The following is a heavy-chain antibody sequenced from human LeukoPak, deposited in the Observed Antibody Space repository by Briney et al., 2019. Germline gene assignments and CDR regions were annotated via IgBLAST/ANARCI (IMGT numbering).Heavy chain of an antibody. J-gene: IGHJ4*02. CDR1: GFTFSSYA. V-gene: IGHV3-30-3*01. Sequence: GRSLRLSCAASGFTFSSYAMHWVRQAPGKGLEWVAVISYDGSNKYYADSVKGRFTISRDNSKNTLYLQMNSLRAEDTAVYYCARDDSGYYYFFGYWGQGTLVTVSS. D-gene: IGHD5-12*01. CDR2: ISYDGSNK. CDR3: ARDDSGYYYFFGY.